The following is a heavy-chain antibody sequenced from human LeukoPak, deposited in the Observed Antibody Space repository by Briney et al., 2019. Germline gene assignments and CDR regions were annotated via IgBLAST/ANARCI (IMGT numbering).Heavy chain of an antibody. J-gene: IGHJ4*02. CDR2: IYHSGST. Sequence: SETLSLTCAVSGYSISSGYYWGWIRQPPGKGLEWIGSIYHSGSTYYNPSLKSRATISVDTSKNQFSLKLSSVTAADTAVYYCARDYDILTGYYNYFDYWGQGTLVTVSS. D-gene: IGHD3-9*01. CDR3: ARDYDILTGYYNYFDY. V-gene: IGHV4-38-2*02. CDR1: GYSISSGYY.